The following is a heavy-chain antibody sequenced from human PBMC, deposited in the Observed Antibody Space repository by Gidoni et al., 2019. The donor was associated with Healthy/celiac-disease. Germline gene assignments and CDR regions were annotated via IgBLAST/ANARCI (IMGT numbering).Heavy chain of an antibody. CDR3: ARQRLDIVVVVGYMDV. J-gene: IGHJ6*03. D-gene: IGHD2-2*03. CDR2: IWYDGSNE. V-gene: IGHV3-33*01. Sequence: GKGLEWVAVIWYDGSNEYYADSVKGRFTISRDNSKNTLYLQMNSLSAEDTAVYYCARQRLDIVVVVGYMDVWGKGTTVTVSS.